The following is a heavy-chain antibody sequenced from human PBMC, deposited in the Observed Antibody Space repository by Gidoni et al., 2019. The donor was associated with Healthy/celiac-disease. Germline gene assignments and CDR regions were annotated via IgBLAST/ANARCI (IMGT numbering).Heavy chain of an antibody. J-gene: IGHJ4*02. CDR2: IYYSGST. V-gene: IGHV4-39*01. D-gene: IGHD3-16*01. Sequence: QLQLQESGPGLVKPSETLSLTCTVSGGSISSSSYYWGWIRQPPGKGLEWIGSIYYSGSTYYNPSLKSRVTISVDTSKNQFSLKLSSVTAADTAVYYCARPGGGLGEPDYWGQGTLVTVSS. CDR3: ARPGGGLGEPDY. CDR1: GGSISSSSYY.